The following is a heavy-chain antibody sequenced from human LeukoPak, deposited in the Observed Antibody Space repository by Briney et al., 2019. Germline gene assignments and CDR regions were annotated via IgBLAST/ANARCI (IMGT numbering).Heavy chain of an antibody. J-gene: IGHJ4*02. CDR2: ISTYNGDT. Sequence: ASVKVSCKASGYTFTSYGISWVRQAPGQGLEWMGWISTYNGDTNYAQKFQGRVTMTTDTSTSIAYMELRSLRSDDTAVYYCARDRYCSGGSCYRGLNDYWGQGTLVTVSS. D-gene: IGHD2-15*01. CDR1: GYTFTSYG. CDR3: ARDRYCSGGSCYRGLNDY. V-gene: IGHV1-18*01.